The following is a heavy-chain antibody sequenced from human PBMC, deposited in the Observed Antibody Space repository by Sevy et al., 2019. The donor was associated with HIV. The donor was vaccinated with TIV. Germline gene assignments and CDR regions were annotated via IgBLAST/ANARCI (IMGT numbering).Heavy chain of an antibody. D-gene: IGHD5-12*01. V-gene: IGHV3-30*18. CDR3: AKDQGGGDGYNYDAFDV. CDR1: GFTFSNYA. J-gene: IGHJ3*01. Sequence: GGSLRLSCAASGFTFSNYAMNWVRQAPGKGLEWVAVISYDGSNKFYADSVKGRFTISRDSSKNTVDLQMDSLRAEDTAVYYCAKDQGGGDGYNYDAFDVWGQGTMVTVSS. CDR2: ISYDGSNK.